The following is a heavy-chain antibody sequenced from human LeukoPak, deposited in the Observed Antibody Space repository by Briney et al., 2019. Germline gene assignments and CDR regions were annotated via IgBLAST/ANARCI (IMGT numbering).Heavy chain of an antibody. Sequence: GESLKISCKGSGYSFTSYWIGWVRQMPGKGLEGMGIIYPGDSDTRYSPSFQGQVTISADKSISTAYLQWSSLKASDTAMYYCASLYDSSGYYPYYFDYWGQGTLVTVSS. J-gene: IGHJ4*02. V-gene: IGHV5-51*01. CDR2: IYPGDSDT. D-gene: IGHD3-22*01. CDR3: ASLYDSSGYYPYYFDY. CDR1: GYSFTSYW.